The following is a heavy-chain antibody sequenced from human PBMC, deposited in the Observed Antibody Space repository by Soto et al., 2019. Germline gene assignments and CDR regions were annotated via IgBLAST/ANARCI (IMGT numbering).Heavy chain of an antibody. CDR3: AREYSSGWYDPCDI. Sequence: EVQLVESGGGLVQPGGSLRLSCAVSGFTFSSYWMHWVRQAPGKGLVWVSRTNRDGSSTSYADSVKGRFTIYRDNAKHTLYLQMNSLRAEGTGVYYCAREYSSGWYDPCDIWGQGTMVTVSS. CDR2: TNRDGSST. J-gene: IGHJ3*02. CDR1: GFTFSSYW. D-gene: IGHD6-19*01. V-gene: IGHV3-74*01.